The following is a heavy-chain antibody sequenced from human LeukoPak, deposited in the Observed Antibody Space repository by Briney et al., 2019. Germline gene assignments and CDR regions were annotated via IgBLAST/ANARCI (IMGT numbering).Heavy chain of an antibody. CDR3: ARPWNYDYIWESYRFFDY. J-gene: IGHJ4*02. Sequence: SETLSLTCAVYGGSFSGYYWSWIRQPPGKGLEWIGEINHSGSTNYNPSLKSRVTISVDTSKNQFSLKLSSVTAADTAVYYCARPWNYDYIWESYRFFDYWGQGTLVTVSS. V-gene: IGHV4-34*01. CDR2: INHSGST. D-gene: IGHD3-16*02. CDR1: GGSFSGYY.